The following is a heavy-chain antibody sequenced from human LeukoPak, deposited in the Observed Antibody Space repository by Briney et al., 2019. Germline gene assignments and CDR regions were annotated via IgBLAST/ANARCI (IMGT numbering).Heavy chain of an antibody. V-gene: IGHV4-59*08. CDR3: ARSPTSSNFDI. CDR1: GGSIRSFY. CDR2: VSDSGNT. Sequence: SETLSLTCTVAGGSIRSFYWSWFRQPPGRGLEWIAYVSDSGNTNYNPSLKSRVTMSIDTSKNQFSLNLSSVTAADTAVYYCARSPTSSNFDIWGQGTMVTVSS. J-gene: IGHJ3*02.